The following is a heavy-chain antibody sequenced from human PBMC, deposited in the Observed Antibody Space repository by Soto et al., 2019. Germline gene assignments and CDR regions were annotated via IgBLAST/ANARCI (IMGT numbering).Heavy chain of an antibody. V-gene: IGHV3-49*03. Sequence: PGGSLRLSCTASGFTFGDYAMSWFRQAPGKGLGWVGFIRSKAYGGTTEYAASVKGRFTISRDDSKSIAYLQMNSLKTEDTAVYYCTRAYVVVVAAVWFDPWGQGTLVTVSS. CDR3: TRAYVVVVAAVWFDP. J-gene: IGHJ5*02. D-gene: IGHD2-15*01. CDR1: GFTFGDYA. CDR2: IRSKAYGGTT.